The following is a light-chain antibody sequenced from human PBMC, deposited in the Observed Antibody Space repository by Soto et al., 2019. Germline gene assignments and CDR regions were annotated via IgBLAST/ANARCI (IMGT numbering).Light chain of an antibody. Sequence: EIVLAQSPATLSLSPGERATLSCRASQSVGSQLAWYQQKPGQAPRLLIYDTSNRATGIPARFSGSGSGTDFTLTISSLEPEDFAVYYCQQRSNWPRTFGQGTTVETK. CDR1: QSVGSQ. CDR3: QQRSNWPRT. J-gene: IGKJ1*01. V-gene: IGKV3-11*01. CDR2: DTS.